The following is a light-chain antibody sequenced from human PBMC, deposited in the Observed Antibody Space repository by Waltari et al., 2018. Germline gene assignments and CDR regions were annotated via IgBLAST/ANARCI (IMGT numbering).Light chain of an antibody. CDR3: HQHSSGYFT. Sequence: LTQSPATLSLSPGERATLSCRASQSVSTNLAWYQQKPGQAPRLLIHSASSRATGIPDRFSGSGSGTEFTLTISSLEPEDVGVYHCHQHSSGYFTFGPGTKLDIK. V-gene: IGKV3-11*01. CDR2: SAS. CDR1: QSVSTN. J-gene: IGKJ3*01.